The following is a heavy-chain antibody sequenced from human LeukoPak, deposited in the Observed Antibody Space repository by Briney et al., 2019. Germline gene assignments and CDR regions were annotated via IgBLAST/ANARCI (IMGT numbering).Heavy chain of an antibody. V-gene: IGHV1-46*01. Sequence: ASVKVSCKASGYSFTTYYMHWVRQAPGQGLEWIGIINPSGGGTSYAQKFQGRVTMTRDTSTNTVYMELSSLRFEDTAMYYCARVLVGGYGGVGDYWGQGTLVTVSS. CDR1: GYSFTTYY. J-gene: IGHJ4*02. CDR3: ARVLVGGYGGVGDY. CDR2: INPSGGGT. D-gene: IGHD5-12*01.